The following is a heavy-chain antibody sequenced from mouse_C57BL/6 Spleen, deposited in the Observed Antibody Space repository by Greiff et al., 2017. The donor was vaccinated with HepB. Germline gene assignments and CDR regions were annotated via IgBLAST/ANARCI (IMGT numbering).Heavy chain of an antibody. D-gene: IGHD4-1*01. CDR1: GFTFSNYW. V-gene: IGHV6-3*01. CDR3: TGETGTSYFDY. CDR2: IRLKSDNYAT. Sequence: EVKVEESGGGLVQPGGSMKLSCVASGFTFSNYWMNWVRQSPEKGLEWVAQIRLKSDNYATHYAESVKGRFTISRDDSKSSVYLQMNNLRAEDTGIYYCTGETGTSYFDYWGQGTTLTVSS. J-gene: IGHJ2*01.